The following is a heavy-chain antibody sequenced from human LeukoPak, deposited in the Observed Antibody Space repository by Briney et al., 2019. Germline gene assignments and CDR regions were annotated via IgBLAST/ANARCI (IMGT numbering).Heavy chain of an antibody. J-gene: IGHJ4*02. CDR3: ARASHVDCSSTSCYADPFDY. CDR1: GYTFTSYG. D-gene: IGHD2-2*01. V-gene: IGHV1-18*04. CDR2: ISAYNGNT. Sequence: GASVTVSCKASGYTFTSYGISWVRQAPGQGLEWMGWISAYNGNTNYAQKLQGRVTMTTDTSTSTAYMELRSLRSDDTAVYYCARASHVDCSSTSCYADPFDYWGQGTLVTVSS.